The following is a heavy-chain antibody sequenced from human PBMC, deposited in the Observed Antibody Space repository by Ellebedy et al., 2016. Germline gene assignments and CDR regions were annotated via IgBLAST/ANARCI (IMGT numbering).Heavy chain of an antibody. CDR2: IDPSDSYT. D-gene: IGHD3-3*01. Sequence: GGSLRLXXKGSGYSFTSYWISWVRQMPGKGLEWMGRIDPSDSYTNYSPSFQGHVTISADKSISTAYLQWSSLKASDIAMYYCARPNHDFRADLWGQGTLVTVSS. V-gene: IGHV5-10-1*01. J-gene: IGHJ5*02. CDR3: ARPNHDFRADL. CDR1: GYSFTSYW.